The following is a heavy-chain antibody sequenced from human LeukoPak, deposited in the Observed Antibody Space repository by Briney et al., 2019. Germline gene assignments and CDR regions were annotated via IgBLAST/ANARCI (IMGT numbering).Heavy chain of an antibody. J-gene: IGHJ4*02. CDR3: ARGEGSGSYYPYFDS. D-gene: IGHD1-26*01. CDR2: INHSGNT. Sequence: SETLSLTCAVYGGPFSGYYWSWIRQPPGKGLEWTGEINHSGNTNYNPSLKSRVTISVDTSKNQFSLTLSSVTAADTAIYYCARGEGSGSYYPYFDSWGQGTLVTVSS. V-gene: IGHV4-34*01. CDR1: GGPFSGYY.